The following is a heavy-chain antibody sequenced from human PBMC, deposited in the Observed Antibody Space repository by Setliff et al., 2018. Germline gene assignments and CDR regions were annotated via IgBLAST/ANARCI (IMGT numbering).Heavy chain of an antibody. CDR2: ISSSGDNT. CDR1: GFTFSDYY. D-gene: IGHD5-18*01. CDR3: ATMDWIELSRYFKY. Sequence: GGSLRLSCAASGFTFSDYYMNWIRQAPGKGLEWISYISSSGDNTYYADSVKGRFTISRDNSKNTLYLQMTSLRAEDTATYFCATMDWIELSRYFKYWGQGSLVTVSS. V-gene: IGHV3-11*01. J-gene: IGHJ4*02.